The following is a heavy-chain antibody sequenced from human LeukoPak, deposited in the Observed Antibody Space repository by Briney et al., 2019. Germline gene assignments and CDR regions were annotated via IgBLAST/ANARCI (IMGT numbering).Heavy chain of an antibody. V-gene: IGHV3-74*01. D-gene: IGHD3-3*01. J-gene: IGHJ6*02. CDR2: ITNDGSST. CDR1: GLTFSSHW. CDR3: ARANVPTYYDFWSGYHNYYGMDV. Sequence: GGSLRLSCAASGLTFSSHWMHWVRQAPGKGLVWVSRITNDGSSTTYADSVKGRFTISRDNSKNTLYLQMNSLRAEDTAVYYCARANVPTYYDFWSGYHNYYGMDVWGQGTTVTVSS.